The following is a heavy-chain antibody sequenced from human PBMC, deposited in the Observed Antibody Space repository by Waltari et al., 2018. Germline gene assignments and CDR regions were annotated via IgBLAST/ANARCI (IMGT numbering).Heavy chain of an antibody. J-gene: IGHJ4*02. CDR3: AGGPGTYWSGLLDY. D-gene: IGHD3-3*01. Sequence: EVQLVESGGTLVKPGGSLRLSCEVPGLTFSNIWLSWVRQAPGKGLEWVGRIKSKIDGGSTDYAAPVSGRFSISRDDSKNMLFLEMNSLKTEDTAVYYCAGGPGTYWSGLLDYWGQGAQVTVSS. V-gene: IGHV3-15*02. CDR2: IKSKIDGGST. CDR1: GLTFSNIW.